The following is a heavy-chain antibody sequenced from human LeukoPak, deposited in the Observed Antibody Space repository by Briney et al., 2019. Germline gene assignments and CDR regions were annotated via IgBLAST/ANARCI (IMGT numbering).Heavy chain of an antibody. J-gene: IGHJ6*03. CDR1: GFTFSSYE. CDR3: AGAEKSYYYHYYMDV. CDR2: ISSSGSTI. V-gene: IGHV3-48*03. Sequence: GGSLRLSCAASGFTFSSYEMNWVRQAPGKGLEWVSYISSSGSTIYYADSVKGRFTISRDNAKNSLYLQMNSLRAEDTAVYYCAGAEKSYYYHYYMDVWGKGTTVTVSS.